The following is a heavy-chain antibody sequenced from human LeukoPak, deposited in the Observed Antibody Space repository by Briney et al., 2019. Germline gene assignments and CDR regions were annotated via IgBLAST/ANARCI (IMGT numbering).Heavy chain of an antibody. CDR1: GFTFSDYY. Sequence: PGGSLRLSCAASGFTFSDYYMSWIRQAPGKGLEWLSYIGSGGSTIYYADSVKGRFTISRENAENSLYLQMNSLRAEDTAVYYCARDAAGGGFDYWGQGTLVTVSS. CDR2: IGSGGSTI. V-gene: IGHV3-11*01. J-gene: IGHJ4*02. CDR3: ARDAAGGGFDY. D-gene: IGHD2-15*01.